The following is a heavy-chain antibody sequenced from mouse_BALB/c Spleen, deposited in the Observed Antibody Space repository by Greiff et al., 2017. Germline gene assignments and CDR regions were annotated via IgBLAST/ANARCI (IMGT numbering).Heavy chain of an antibody. CDR2: INPYNDGT. J-gene: IGHJ1*01. CDR1: GYTFTSYV. Sequence: EVQLLQSGPDLVKPGASVKISCKASGYTFTSYVMHWVKQKPGQGLEWIGYINPYNDGTKYNEKFKGKATLTSDKSSSTAYMELSSLTSEDSAVYYCAIYGNYNFDVWGAGTTVTVSS. D-gene: IGHD2-1*01. V-gene: IGHV1-14*01. CDR3: AIYGNYNFDV.